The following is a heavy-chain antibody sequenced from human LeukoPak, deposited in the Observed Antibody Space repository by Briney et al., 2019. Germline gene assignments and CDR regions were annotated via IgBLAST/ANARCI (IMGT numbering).Heavy chain of an antibody. V-gene: IGHV3-66*02. CDR2: IYSGGST. J-gene: IGHJ6*03. CDR1: GFTFSTYG. CDR3: ARGRDLGYCSSTSCNYYYYYMDV. D-gene: IGHD2-2*01. Sequence: GGSLRLSCAASGFTFSTYGMNWVRQAPGKGLEWVSVIYSGGSTYYADSVKGRFTISRDNSKNTLYLQMGSLRAEDMAVYYCARGRDLGYCSSTSCNYYYYYMDVWGKGTTVTISS.